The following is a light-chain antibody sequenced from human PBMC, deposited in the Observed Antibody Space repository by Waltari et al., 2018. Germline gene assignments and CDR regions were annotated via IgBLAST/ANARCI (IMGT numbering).Light chain of an antibody. CDR1: QSINNN. CDR2: AAS. CDR3: QQKNNWPYT. V-gene: IGKV3-15*01. J-gene: IGKJ2*01. Sequence: EIVMTQSPATLSVSPGERATLSCRASQSINNNLAWYQQNHGRPPRLLISAASTRATGVPSRFSGSGFGTEFTLSISAVQSGDFAVYYCQQKNNWPYTFGQGTDLEIK.